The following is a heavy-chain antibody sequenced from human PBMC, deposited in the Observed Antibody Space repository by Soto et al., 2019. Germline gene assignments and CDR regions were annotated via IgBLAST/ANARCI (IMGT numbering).Heavy chain of an antibody. J-gene: IGHJ5*02. CDR1: GFTFSTYV. CDR2: ISVSAGPT. Sequence: EVQLLESGGGLVQPGGSLRLSCAASGFTFSTYVMSWARQPPGKGLEWVSAISVSAGPTYYADSVKGRFTISRDNSKNTLYLQMNSRRAEDAAVYYCAKGGWLGAWGQGTLVTVSS. V-gene: IGHV3-23*01. CDR3: AKGGWLGA. D-gene: IGHD6-19*01.